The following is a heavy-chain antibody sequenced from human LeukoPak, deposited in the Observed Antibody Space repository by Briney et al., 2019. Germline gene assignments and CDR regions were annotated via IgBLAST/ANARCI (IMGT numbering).Heavy chain of an antibody. V-gene: IGHV3-9*01. CDR1: GFTFDDYA. Sequence: GGSLRLSCAASGFTFDDYAMHWVRHAPGKGMEWVSGISWNSGSIGYADSVKGRLTIFGDNAKNSLYLQMNSLRAEDTALYYCAKGGSGSYYKSGFDYWGQGTLVTVSS. D-gene: IGHD3-10*01. CDR3: AKGGSGSYYKSGFDY. J-gene: IGHJ4*02. CDR2: ISWNSGSI.